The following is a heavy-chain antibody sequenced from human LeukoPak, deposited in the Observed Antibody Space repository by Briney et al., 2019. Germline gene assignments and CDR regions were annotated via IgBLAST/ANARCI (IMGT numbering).Heavy chain of an antibody. CDR1: GFTFSSYA. CDR3: AKRRGLELLYYYYMDV. J-gene: IGHJ6*03. Sequence: GGSLRLSCAVSGFTFSSYALHWVRQASGKGLEWVAVISYDGSEKYYADSVKGRFTISRDNSKNTLYLQMNSLRAEDTAVYYCAKRRGLELLYYYYMDVWGKGTTVTVSS. D-gene: IGHD1-7*01. CDR2: ISYDGSEK. V-gene: IGHV3-30*04.